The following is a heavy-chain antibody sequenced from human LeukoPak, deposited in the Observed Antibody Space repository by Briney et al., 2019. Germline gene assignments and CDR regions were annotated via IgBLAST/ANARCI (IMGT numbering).Heavy chain of an antibody. CDR1: GFTFRSYE. CDR3: TRAEPGWGSYLEGAFDI. V-gene: IGHV3-48*03. D-gene: IGHD3-16*01. J-gene: IGHJ3*02. CDR2: ISGSGTTI. Sequence: PGGSLRLSCAASGFTFRSYEMNWVRQAPGKGLEWVSYISGSGTTIYYADSVKGRFTISRDNAKNSLYLQMNSLRAEDTAVYYCTRAEPGWGSYLEGAFDIWGQGTMVTVSS.